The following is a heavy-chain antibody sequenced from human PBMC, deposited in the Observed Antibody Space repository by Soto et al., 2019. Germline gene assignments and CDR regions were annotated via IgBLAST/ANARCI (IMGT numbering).Heavy chain of an antibody. CDR2: ISLYSDGT. CDR1: GYTFSDYC. D-gene: IGHD2-2*01. V-gene: IGHV1-18*01. CDR3: ARVVPGAKAWLGA. Sequence: ASVKVSCKTSGYTFSDYCITWVRQAPGQPLEWLGWISLYSDGTNYAQKLQGRVSMNTDTSTTTAYMELRSLRSEDKAVYYCARVVPGAKAWLGAWGQGTMVTVSS. J-gene: IGHJ5*02.